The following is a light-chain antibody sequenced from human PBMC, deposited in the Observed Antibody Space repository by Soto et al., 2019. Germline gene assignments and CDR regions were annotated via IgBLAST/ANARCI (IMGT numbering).Light chain of an antibody. CDR3: CSYAGGLTWV. CDR2: EVS. Sequence: QSALTQPASVSGSPGQSITISCTGTSGDVGIYNLVSWYQQHPGKAPKLMISEVSARPSGVSNRFSGSKSGNTASLTISGLQAEDEADYYCCSYAGGLTWVFVGGTKLTVL. V-gene: IGLV2-23*02. J-gene: IGLJ2*01. CDR1: SGDVGIYNL.